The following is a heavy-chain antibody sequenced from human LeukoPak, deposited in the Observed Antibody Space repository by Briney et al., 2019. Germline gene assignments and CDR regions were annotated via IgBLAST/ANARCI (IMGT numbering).Heavy chain of an antibody. Sequence: GAGVKESCQASRFPRNGLSLPGVCPAPGRGGEGIGRISQGNGNTHYIDRLQGRITVTRERSTSTVYMELRSLRVDDTAVYFCANVVKGRFFFYYMDVWGKGTTVTVSS. V-gene: IGHV1-18*01. CDR1: RFPRNGLS. CDR3: ANVVKGRFFFYYMDV. CDR2: ISQGNGNT. D-gene: IGHD6-6*01. J-gene: IGHJ6*03.